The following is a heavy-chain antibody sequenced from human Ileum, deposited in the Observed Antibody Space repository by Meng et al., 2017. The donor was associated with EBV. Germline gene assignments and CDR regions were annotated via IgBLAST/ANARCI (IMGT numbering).Heavy chain of an antibody. Sequence: QVQLQASGPGLVKPSQTLSLTCTVSGGSGRSGNNYWIWIRQPPGKGLEWIGYIYYSGRTYYNPSLESRVTMSVDTSKNQFSLNLNSVTAADTAVYYCARVNGDCFSTICYKGWFDPCGQGILVVASS. J-gene: IGHJ5*02. V-gene: IGHV4-30-4*01. CDR1: GGSGRSGNNY. CDR3: ARVNGDCFSTICYKGWFDP. CDR2: IYYSGRT. D-gene: IGHD2-2*02.